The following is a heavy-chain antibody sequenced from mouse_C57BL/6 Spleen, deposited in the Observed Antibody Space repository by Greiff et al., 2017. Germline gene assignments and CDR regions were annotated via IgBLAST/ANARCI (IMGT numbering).Heavy chain of an antibody. CDR1: GFTFSDYY. V-gene: IGHV5-12*01. CDR2: ISNGGGST. CDR3: ARQGGLPDWYFDV. D-gene: IGHD2-4*01. J-gene: IGHJ1*03. Sequence: VESGGGLVQPGGSLKLSCAASGFTFSDYYMYWVRQTPEKRLEWVAYISNGGGSTYYPDTVKGRFTISRDNAKNTLYLQMSRLKSEDTAMYYCARQGGLPDWYFDVWGTGTTVTVSS.